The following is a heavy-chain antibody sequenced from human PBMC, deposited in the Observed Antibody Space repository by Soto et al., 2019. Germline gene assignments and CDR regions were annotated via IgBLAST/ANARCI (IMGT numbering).Heavy chain of an antibody. Sequence: PGEALKISCKCSGYSFTTYWISWWRQMPAKGLEWMGRIDPSDSYTNYSPSFQGNVTISADKSISTAYLQWSSLKASDTAMYYCARLGIAAAGNPGPWGQGTLVTVS. CDR1: GYSFTTYW. J-gene: IGHJ5*02. CDR2: IDPSDSYT. V-gene: IGHV5-10-1*01. CDR3: ARLGIAAAGNPGP. D-gene: IGHD6-13*01.